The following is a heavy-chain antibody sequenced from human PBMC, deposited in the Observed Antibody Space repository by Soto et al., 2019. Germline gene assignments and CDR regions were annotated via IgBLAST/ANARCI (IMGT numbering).Heavy chain of an antibody. CDR1: VGSISIYY. D-gene: IGHD1-7*01. CDR3: ATSTGTKVYYYYYGMDV. Sequence: SETLSLGCTVSVGSISIYYWSWIRQPPGRGLEWIGYIYYSGSTNYNPSLKSRVTISVDTSKNQFSLKLSSVTAADTAVYYCATSTGTKVYYYYYGMDVWGQGTTVTVSS. V-gene: IGHV4-59*01. CDR2: IYYSGST. J-gene: IGHJ6*01.